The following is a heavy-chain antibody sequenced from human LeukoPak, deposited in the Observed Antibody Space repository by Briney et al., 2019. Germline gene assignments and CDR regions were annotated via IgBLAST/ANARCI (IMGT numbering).Heavy chain of an antibody. CDR3: ARARGPRGRHTGYFGVVISHAFDI. CDR1: GYTFTSYY. CDR2: INPSGGST. J-gene: IGHJ3*02. Sequence: ASVKVSCKASGYTFTSYYMHWVRQAPGQGLEWMGIINPSGGSTSYAQKFQGRVTMTRDTSTSTVYMELSSLRAEDTAVYYCARARGPRGRHTGYFGVVISHAFDIWGQGTMVTVSS. V-gene: IGHV1-46*01. D-gene: IGHD3-3*01.